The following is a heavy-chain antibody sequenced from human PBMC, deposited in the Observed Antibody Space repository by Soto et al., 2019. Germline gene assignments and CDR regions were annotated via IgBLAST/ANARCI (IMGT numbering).Heavy chain of an antibody. CDR3: ARDRHDFWSGYYPPGNFDY. D-gene: IGHD3-3*01. J-gene: IGHJ4*02. Sequence: GGSLSLSCAASGFPFSSYSMNWVRQAPGKGLEWVSYISSSSSTIYYADSVKGRFTISRDNAKNSLYLQMNSLRDEDTAVYYCARDRHDFWSGYYPPGNFDYWGQGTLVTVSS. V-gene: IGHV3-48*02. CDR1: GFPFSSYS. CDR2: ISSSSSTI.